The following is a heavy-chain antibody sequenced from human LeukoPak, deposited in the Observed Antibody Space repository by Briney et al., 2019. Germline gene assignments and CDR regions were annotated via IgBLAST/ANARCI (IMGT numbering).Heavy chain of an antibody. Sequence: SETLSLTCTVSGGSISSYFWSWIRQPPGKGLEWIGYIYYSGRTNNNPSLKSRVTISVDTSKNQFSLKLSSVTAADTAVYYCAGAYCGGDCYSGRAFDIWGQGTMVTVSS. V-gene: IGHV4-59*01. J-gene: IGHJ3*02. D-gene: IGHD2-21*02. CDR3: AGAYCGGDCYSGRAFDI. CDR2: IYYSGRT. CDR1: GGSISSYF.